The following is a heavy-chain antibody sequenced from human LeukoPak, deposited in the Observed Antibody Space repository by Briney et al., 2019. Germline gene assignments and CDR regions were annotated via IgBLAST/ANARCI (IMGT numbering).Heavy chain of an antibody. CDR2: ISGSGDNT. V-gene: IGHV3-23*01. CDR3: ARVTYGSGTYGAFDY. D-gene: IGHD3-10*01. J-gene: IGHJ4*02. CDR1: GFTFSSYW. Sequence: GGSLRLSCAASGFTFSSYWMSWVRQAPGKGLERVSTISGSGDNTYYADSVKGRFTISRDNSKNTLYLQMNSLRAEDTAVYYCARVTYGSGTYGAFDYWGQGTLVTVSS.